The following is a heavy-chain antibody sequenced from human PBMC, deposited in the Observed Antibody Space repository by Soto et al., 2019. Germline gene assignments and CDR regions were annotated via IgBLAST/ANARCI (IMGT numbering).Heavy chain of an antibody. D-gene: IGHD3-10*01. Sequence: KGLEWIGYAYYSGTTNYNSSLKSRVTISIDTSKNQFSLTLNSVTAADTAVYYCGXXXXYYFGLGTHLYYFDFWDQGALVTVSS. J-gene: IGHJ4*02. CDR2: AYYSGTT. V-gene: IGHV4-59*01. CDR3: GXXXXYYFGLGTHLYYFDF.